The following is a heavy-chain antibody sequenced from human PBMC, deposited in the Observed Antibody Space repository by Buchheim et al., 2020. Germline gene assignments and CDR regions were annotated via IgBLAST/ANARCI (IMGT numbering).Heavy chain of an antibody. V-gene: IGHV3-48*02. CDR1: GFTFSSYS. J-gene: IGHJ4*02. D-gene: IGHD1-7*01. CDR2: ISSSSTI. Sequence: EVQLVESGGGLVQPGGSLRLSCAASGFTFSSYSMNWVRQAPGKGLEWVSYISSSSTIYYADSVKGRFTISRDNAKNSLYLQMNSLRDEDTAVYYCARDQELELLTYDYWGQGTL. CDR3: ARDQELELLTYDY.